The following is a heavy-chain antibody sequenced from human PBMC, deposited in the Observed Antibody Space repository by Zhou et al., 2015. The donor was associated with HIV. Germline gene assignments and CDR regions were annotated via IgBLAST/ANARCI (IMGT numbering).Heavy chain of an antibody. Sequence: QVQLVQSGAEVKKPGSSVKVSCKASGGTFSSYAISWVRQAPGQGLEWMGGIIPIFGTANYAQKFQGRVTITADESTSTAYMELSSLRSEDTAVYYCARALPRGDMVQGVIYWFDPWGQGTLVTVSS. J-gene: IGHJ5*02. CDR3: ARALPRGDMVQGVIYWFDP. V-gene: IGHV1-69*01. D-gene: IGHD3-10*01. CDR2: IIPIFGTA. CDR1: GGTFSSYA.